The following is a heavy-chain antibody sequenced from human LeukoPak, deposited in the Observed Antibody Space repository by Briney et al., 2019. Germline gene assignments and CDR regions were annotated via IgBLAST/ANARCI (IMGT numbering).Heavy chain of an antibody. CDR2: ISGSGGST. CDR1: GFTFSSYA. Sequence: GGSLRLSCAASGFTFSSYAMSWVRQAPGEGMEWVSAISGSGGSTYYADSVKGRFTISRDNSKNTLYLQMNSLRAEDTAVYYCAKGGSRRDFWSDYYRTFDYWGQGTLVTVSS. D-gene: IGHD3-3*01. J-gene: IGHJ4*02. CDR3: AKGGSRRDFWSDYYRTFDY. V-gene: IGHV3-23*01.